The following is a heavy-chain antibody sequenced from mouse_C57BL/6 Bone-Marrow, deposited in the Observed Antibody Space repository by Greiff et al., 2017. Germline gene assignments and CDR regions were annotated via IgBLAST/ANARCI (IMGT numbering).Heavy chain of an antibody. J-gene: IGHJ1*03. V-gene: IGHV1-81*01. CDR2: IYPRSGNT. Sequence: QVQLQQSGAELARPGASVKLSCKASGYTFTSYGISWVKQRTGPGLEWIGEIYPRSGNTYYNEKFKGKATLTADKSSSTAYMELRSLTSEDSSVYVCARAVYCGCSLYWYFDDWGTGTTVTVSA. CDR3: ARAVYCGCSLYWYFDD. CDR1: GYTFTSYG. D-gene: IGHD1-1*01.